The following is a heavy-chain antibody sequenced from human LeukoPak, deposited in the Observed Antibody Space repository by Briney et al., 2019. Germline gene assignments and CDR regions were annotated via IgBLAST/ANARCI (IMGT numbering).Heavy chain of an antibody. CDR2: ISSSGDTI. D-gene: IGHD1-1*01. CDR3: ARQVQEWPGGY. J-gene: IGHJ4*02. CDR1: GFIFSDYY. Sequence: RAGGSLRLSCAASGFIFSDYYMSWIRLAPGKGLEWLSYISSSGDTIYYADSVKGRFTISRDNAKNSLYLQMNSLRAEDTAMYYCARQVQEWPGGYWGQGTLVTVSS. V-gene: IGHV3-11*01.